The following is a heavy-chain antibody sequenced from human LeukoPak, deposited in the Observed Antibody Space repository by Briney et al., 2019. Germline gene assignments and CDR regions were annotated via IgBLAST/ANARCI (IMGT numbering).Heavy chain of an antibody. CDR3: ARGGTTVAGTFWFDP. V-gene: IGHV4-4*02. D-gene: IGHD6-19*01. CDR2: VYHTGSS. Sequence: SETLSLACAVSGGSISSSNWWSWVRQPPGKGLEWIGEVYHTGSSNYNPSLKSRVTISVDKSKSQFSLKLSSVTAADTAVYYCARGGTTVAGTFWFDPWGQGTLVTVSS. J-gene: IGHJ5*02. CDR1: GGSISSSNW.